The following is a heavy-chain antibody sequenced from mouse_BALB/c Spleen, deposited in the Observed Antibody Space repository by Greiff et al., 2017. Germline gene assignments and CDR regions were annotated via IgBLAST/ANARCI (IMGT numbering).Heavy chain of an antibody. J-gene: IGHJ2*01. Sequence: VQVVESGPELMKPGASVKISCKASGYSFTSYYMHWVKQSHGKSLEWIGYIDPFNGGTSYNQKFKGKATLTVDKSSSTAYMHLSSLTSEDSAVYYCSGKGFDYWGQGTTLTVSS. D-gene: IGHD4-1*01. CDR2: IDPFNGGT. CDR1: GYSFTSYY. V-gene: IGHV1S135*01. CDR3: SGKGFDY.